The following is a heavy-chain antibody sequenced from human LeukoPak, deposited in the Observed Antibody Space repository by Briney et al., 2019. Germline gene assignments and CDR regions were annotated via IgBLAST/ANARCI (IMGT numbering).Heavy chain of an antibody. CDR2: VSSSGGTI. J-gene: IGHJ6*03. CDR1: GFTFSTYT. D-gene: IGHD2-2*01. CDR3: ARVGTTNYYFYYMDV. V-gene: IGHV3-48*04. Sequence: KSGGSRRLSGAASGFTFSTYTMNWVRQAPGKGLGWVSYVSSSGGTIYYADSVKGRFTISRDNAKNSLYLQMNSLRAEDTAVYYCARVGTTNYYFYYMDVWGKGTTVTVSS.